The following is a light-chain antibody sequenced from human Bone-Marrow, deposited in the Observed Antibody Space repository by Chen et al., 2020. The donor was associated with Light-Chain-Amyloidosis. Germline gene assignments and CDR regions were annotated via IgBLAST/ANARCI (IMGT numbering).Light chain of an antibody. CDR1: QIVGSDY. V-gene: IGKV3-20*01. CDR2: GAS. CDR3: QQYGSPPMFT. Sequence: EIALTPSPGTLSLSPGERATLSCRASQIVGSDYLAWYQQIPGQAPRLLIYGASSRATGIPDRFSGSGSGTDFTLTISRLEPEDFAVYFCQQYGSPPMFTFGPGTKLDIK. J-gene: IGKJ3*01.